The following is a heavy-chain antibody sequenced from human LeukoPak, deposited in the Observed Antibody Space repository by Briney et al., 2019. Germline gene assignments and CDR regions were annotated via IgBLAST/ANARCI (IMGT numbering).Heavy chain of an antibody. J-gene: IGHJ6*03. CDR1: GCTLTELS. V-gene: IGHV1-24*01. CDR3: ATLVATIQPYYYYYYMDV. D-gene: IGHD5-12*01. Sequence: ASVKVSCKVSGCTLTELSMHWVRQAPGKGLEWMGGFDPEDGETIYAQKFQGRVTMTEDTSTDTAYMELSSLRSEDTAVYYCATLVATIQPYYYYYYMDVWGKGTTVTVSS. CDR2: FDPEDGET.